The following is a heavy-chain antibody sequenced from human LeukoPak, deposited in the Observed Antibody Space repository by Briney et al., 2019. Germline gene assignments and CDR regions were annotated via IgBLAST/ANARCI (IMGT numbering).Heavy chain of an antibody. CDR1: GFTFSSYG. D-gene: IGHD3-16*01. Sequence: PGGSLRLSCAASGFTFSSYGMHWVRQAPGKGLEWVAVISYDGSNKYYADSVKGRFTISRDNSKNTLYLQMNSLRAEDTAVYFCTRVGVGGYWGQGTLVTVSS. J-gene: IGHJ4*02. CDR2: ISYDGSNK. CDR3: TRVGVGGY. V-gene: IGHV3-30*03.